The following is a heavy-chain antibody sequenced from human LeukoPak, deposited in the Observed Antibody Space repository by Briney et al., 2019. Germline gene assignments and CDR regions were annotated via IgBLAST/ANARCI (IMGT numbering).Heavy chain of an antibody. D-gene: IGHD3-22*01. CDR3: ARGWLSYYYYMDV. V-gene: IGHV1-18*01. CDR1: GYTFTSYG. J-gene: IGHJ6*03. Sequence: ASVKVSCKASGYTFTSYGINWLRQAPGQGLEWMGWISAYNGNTNYAQKFQGRVTLTTDTSTSTAYMELRSLRSDDTAVYYCARGWLSYYYYMDVWGKGTTVTISS. CDR2: ISAYNGNT.